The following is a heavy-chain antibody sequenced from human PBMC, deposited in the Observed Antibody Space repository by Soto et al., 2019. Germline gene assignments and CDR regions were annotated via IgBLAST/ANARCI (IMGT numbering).Heavy chain of an antibody. V-gene: IGHV4-61*08. Sequence: QVQLQESGPGLLKPSETLSLPCTISGASVSSGASHWTWIRQYPGKRLQWIGYIHHNATADFNTSLKSRVSISVDTSKNQFSLKLTSATTADTAVYYCARLDRSTSKIGVWGQGTTVTVSS. CDR2: IHHNATA. D-gene: IGHD3-22*01. CDR1: GASVSSGASH. CDR3: ARLDRSTSKIGV. J-gene: IGHJ6*02.